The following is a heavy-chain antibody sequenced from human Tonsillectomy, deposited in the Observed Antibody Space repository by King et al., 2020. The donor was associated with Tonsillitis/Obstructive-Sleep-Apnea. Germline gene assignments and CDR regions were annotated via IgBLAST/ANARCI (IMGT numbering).Heavy chain of an antibody. J-gene: IGHJ4*02. D-gene: IGHD3-3*02. CDR1: GFTFSSYS. CDR3: VKSLSQGLAHHDC. V-gene: IGHV3-64D*06. Sequence: VQLVESGGGLVQPGGSLRLSCSASGFTFSSYSMHWVRQAPGKGLEYVSGINNDGGYTPYADYVKGRFSISRDNSKNTLYLQMNSLRVEDTALYYCVKSLSQGLAHHDCWGRRILVTVSS. CDR2: INNDGGYT.